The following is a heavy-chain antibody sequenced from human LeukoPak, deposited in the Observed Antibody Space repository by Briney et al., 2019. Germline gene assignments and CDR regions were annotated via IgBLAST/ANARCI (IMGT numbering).Heavy chain of an antibody. D-gene: IGHD3-16*01. CDR1: GYTFTRYD. CDR3: ARGVFGGDLGY. Sequence: ASLKVSCKASGYTFTRYDIKWVRQATGQKLEWMGWMNPNSGNTGYAQKIPGRVTLTRNTPISTSYMEVCNLRTGDSAVYGGARGVFGGDLGYWGQGTLVTVSS. V-gene: IGHV1-8*01. J-gene: IGHJ4*02. CDR2: MNPNSGNT.